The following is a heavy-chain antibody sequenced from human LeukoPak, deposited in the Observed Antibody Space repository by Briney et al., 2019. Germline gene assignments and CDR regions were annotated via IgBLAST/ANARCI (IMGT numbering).Heavy chain of an antibody. Sequence: GASVKVSCKVSGYTFTSYHMHWVRQAPGQGLEWMGLINLSGGSTTYAQRFQGRVTLTRDTSTSTVYMELSSLRSEDTAVYYCARDYVDDIPMIKDYWGQGTLVTVSS. CDR3: ARDYVDDIPMIKDY. J-gene: IGHJ4*02. D-gene: IGHD2-8*01. CDR2: INLSGGST. V-gene: IGHV1-46*01. CDR1: GYTFTSYH.